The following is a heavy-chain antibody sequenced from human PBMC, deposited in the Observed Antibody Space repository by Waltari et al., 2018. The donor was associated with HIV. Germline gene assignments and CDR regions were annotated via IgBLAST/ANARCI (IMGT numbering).Heavy chain of an antibody. J-gene: IGHJ6*02. CDR3: ARQGPTQRDLWSGYYYYGMDV. CDR1: GGSISSYY. CDR2: IYYSGST. Sequence: QVQLQESGPGLVKPSETLSLTCTVSGGSISSYYWSWIRQPPGKGLEWIGYIYYSGSTNYNPSLKSRVTISVDTSKNQFSLKLSSVTAADTAVYYCARQGPTQRDLWSGYYYYGMDVWGQGTTVTVSS. D-gene: IGHD3-3*01. V-gene: IGHV4-59*08.